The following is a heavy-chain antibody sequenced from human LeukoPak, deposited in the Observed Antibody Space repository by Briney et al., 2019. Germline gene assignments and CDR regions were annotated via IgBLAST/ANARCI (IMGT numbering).Heavy chain of an antibody. CDR2: IYHSGST. CDR1: GYSISSGYY. Sequence: SETLSLTCAVSGYSISSGYYWGWIRQPPGKGLEWIGSIYHSGSTYYNPSLKSRVTISVDTSKNQFSLKLSSVTAADTAVYYCARITFGGVIGYFDYWGQGTLVTVSS. D-gene: IGHD3-16*02. J-gene: IGHJ4*02. V-gene: IGHV4-38-2*01. CDR3: ARITFGGVIGYFDY.